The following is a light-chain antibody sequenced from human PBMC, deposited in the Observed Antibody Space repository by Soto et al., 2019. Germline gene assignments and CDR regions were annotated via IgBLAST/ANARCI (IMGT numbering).Light chain of an antibody. J-gene: IGLJ1*01. Sequence: SYELTQPPSVSVAPGQTARITCGGNNIGGKSLHWYQQKPGQAPVLVVYDDGDRPSGIPERFSGSNSGNTATLTISRVEAGDEADYCCQVWDNNYDHYVFGTGTKVTVL. CDR3: QVWDNNYDHYV. CDR1: NIGGKS. V-gene: IGLV3-21*02. CDR2: DDG.